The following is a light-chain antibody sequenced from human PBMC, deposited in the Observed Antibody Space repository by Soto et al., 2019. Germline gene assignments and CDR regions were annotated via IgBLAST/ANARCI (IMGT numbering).Light chain of an antibody. J-gene: IGKJ1*01. CDR2: DAS. Sequence: DIQMTQSPSTLSASIGDRVTITCRASQSITTFLAWYQQKPGKAPKFLIYDASNLQSGVPSRFSGGGSGTDFTLTISSLQPEDFATYYCQQSYSTPRTFGQGTKVDIK. V-gene: IGKV1-39*01. CDR1: QSITTF. CDR3: QQSYSTPRT.